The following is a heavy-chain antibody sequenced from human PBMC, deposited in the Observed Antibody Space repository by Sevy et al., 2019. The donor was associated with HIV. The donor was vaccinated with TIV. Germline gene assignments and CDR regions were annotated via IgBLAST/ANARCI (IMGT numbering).Heavy chain of an antibody. V-gene: IGHV3-30*03. D-gene: IGHD3-10*01. CDR1: EFTFNNYG. Sequence: GGSLRLSCAASEFTFNNYGMHWVRQAPGKGLEWVALISNDGSNEYYADSVKGRFTISRDNFKNTLYLQMNSLRAEDTALYQVARPRAYYKNYYYGMDVWGQWTTVTVSS. CDR2: ISNDGSNE. J-gene: IGHJ6*02. CDR3: ARPRAYYKNYYYGMDV.